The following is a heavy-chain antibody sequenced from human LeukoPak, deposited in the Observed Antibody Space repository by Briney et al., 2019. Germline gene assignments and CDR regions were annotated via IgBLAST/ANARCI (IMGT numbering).Heavy chain of an antibody. CDR1: GFTFSSYE. V-gene: IGHV3-48*01. D-gene: IGHD5-18*01. CDR3: ARDYRSYGYSDAFDI. J-gene: IGHJ3*02. CDR2: ISSSSSTI. Sequence: GGSLRLSCAASGFTFSSYEMNWVRQAPGKGLEWVSYISSSSSTIYYADSVKGRFTISRDNAKNSLYLQMNSLRAEDTAVYYCARDYRSYGYSDAFDIWGQGTMVTVSS.